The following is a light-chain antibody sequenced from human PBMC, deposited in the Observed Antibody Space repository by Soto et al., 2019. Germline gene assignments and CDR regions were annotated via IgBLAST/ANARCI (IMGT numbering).Light chain of an antibody. CDR3: QHYNSYRRT. CDR2: KAS. Sequence: DIQMTQSPSTLSASVVDRVTITCRASQSISSWLAWYQQKPGKAPKLLIYKASSLESGVPSRFSGSGSGTEFTLTISSLQPDDFATYYCQHYNSYRRTFGQGTKVEIK. V-gene: IGKV1-5*03. J-gene: IGKJ1*01. CDR1: QSISSW.